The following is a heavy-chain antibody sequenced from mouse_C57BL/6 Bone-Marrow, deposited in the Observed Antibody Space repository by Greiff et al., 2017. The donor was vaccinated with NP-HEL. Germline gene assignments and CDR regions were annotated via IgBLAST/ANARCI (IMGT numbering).Heavy chain of an antibody. CDR1: GFTFSDYG. Sequence: DVMLVESGGGLVKPGGSLKLSCAASGFTFSDYGMHWVRQAPEKGLEWVAYISSGSSTIYYADTVKGRFTISRDNAKNTLFLQMTSLRSEDTAMYYCARVYDYYAMDYWGQGTSVTVSS. CDR2: ISSGSSTI. V-gene: IGHV5-17*01. CDR3: ARVYDYYAMDY. J-gene: IGHJ4*01. D-gene: IGHD2-3*01.